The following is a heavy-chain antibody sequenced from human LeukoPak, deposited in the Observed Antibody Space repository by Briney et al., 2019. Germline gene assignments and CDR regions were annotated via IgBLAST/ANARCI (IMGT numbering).Heavy chain of an antibody. Sequence: GGSLRLSCAASGFTFDDYAMHWVRQAPGKGLEWVSGISWNSGSIGYADSVKGRFTISRDNAKNSLYLQMNSLRAEDTAVYYCAREAVLRFLWAGGYFDYWGQGTLVTVSS. V-gene: IGHV3-9*01. CDR1: GFTFDDYA. D-gene: IGHD3-3*01. CDR2: ISWNSGSI. CDR3: AREAVLRFLWAGGYFDY. J-gene: IGHJ4*02.